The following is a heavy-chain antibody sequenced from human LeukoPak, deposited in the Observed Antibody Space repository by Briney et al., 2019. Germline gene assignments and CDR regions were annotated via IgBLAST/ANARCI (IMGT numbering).Heavy chain of an antibody. CDR1: GGSISSYY. J-gene: IGHJ3*02. Sequence: PSETLSLTCTVSGGSISSYYWSWIRQPPGKGLEWIGYIYYSGSTNYNPSLKSRVTISVDTSKNQFSLKLSSVTAADTAVYYCARSTYYYDSSGYYDAFDIWGQGTMVTVSS. V-gene: IGHV4-59*01. D-gene: IGHD3-22*01. CDR3: ARSTYYYDSSGYYDAFDI. CDR2: IYYSGST.